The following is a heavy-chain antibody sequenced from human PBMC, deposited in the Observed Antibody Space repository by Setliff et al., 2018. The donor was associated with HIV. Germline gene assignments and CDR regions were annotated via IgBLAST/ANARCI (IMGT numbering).Heavy chain of an antibody. V-gene: IGHV4-34*01. D-gene: IGHD2-2*01. J-gene: IGHJ6*02. CDR3: ARSILVPAAMDYYYYGMDV. Sequence: SETLSLTCAVYGGSFNGYSWTWIRQPPGKGLEWIGSIYHSGSTYSNPSLKSRVTISVHRSKNQFSLKLSSVTAADAAVYYCARSILVPAAMDYYYYGMDVWGQGTTVTVSS. CDR1: GGSFNGYS. CDR2: IYHSGST.